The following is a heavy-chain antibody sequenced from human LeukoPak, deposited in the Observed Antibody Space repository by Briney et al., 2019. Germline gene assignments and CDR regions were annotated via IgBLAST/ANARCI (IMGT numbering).Heavy chain of an antibody. CDR2: IWHDGSDK. V-gene: IGHV3-33*01. D-gene: IGHD2-2*01. CDR3: ATDVPAVTIFGY. Sequence: GGSLRLSCAASGFIFSNFGMHWVRQAPGRGLEWVAVIWHDGSDKYYADSVKGRFSISRDNSKNTLYLQVNSLRAEDTAVYYCATDVPAVTIFGYWGQGTLVTVSS. CDR1: GFIFSNFG. J-gene: IGHJ4*02.